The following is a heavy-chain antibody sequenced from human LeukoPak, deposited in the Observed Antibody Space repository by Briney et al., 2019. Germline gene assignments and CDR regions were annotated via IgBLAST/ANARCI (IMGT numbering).Heavy chain of an antibody. CDR3: ARDIAAAAGFDY. V-gene: IGHV3-20*04. J-gene: IGHJ4*02. CDR2: INWNGGST. D-gene: IGHD6-13*01. CDR1: GFTFDDYG. Sequence: GGSLRLSCAASGFTFDDYGMSWVRQAPGKGPEWVSGINWNGGSTGYADSVKGRFTISRDNAKNSLYLQMNSLRAEDTAVYYCARDIAAAAGFDYWGQGTLVTVSS.